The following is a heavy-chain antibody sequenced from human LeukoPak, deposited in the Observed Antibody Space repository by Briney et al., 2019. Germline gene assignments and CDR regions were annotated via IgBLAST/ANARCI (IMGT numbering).Heavy chain of an antibody. D-gene: IGHD6-13*01. Sequence: GGSLRLSCAASGFTFSYYWINWVRQTPGKGLEWVASIKQDGSEKYYVDSVKGRFAISRDNAKNSLYLQMNTLRAEDTAVYYCLRDRWYSTYDCWGQGTLVTVSS. CDR1: GFTFSYYW. V-gene: IGHV3-7*01. CDR2: IKQDGSEK. CDR3: LRDRWYSTYDC. J-gene: IGHJ4*02.